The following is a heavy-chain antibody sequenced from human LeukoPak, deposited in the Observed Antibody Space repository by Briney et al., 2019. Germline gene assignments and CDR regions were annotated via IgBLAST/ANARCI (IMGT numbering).Heavy chain of an antibody. CDR2: ISAYNGNT. CDR1: GYTFTSYG. V-gene: IGHV1-18*01. D-gene: IGHD2-15*01. CDR3: ARIDIVVVVAANTCDY. J-gene: IGHJ4*02. Sequence: ASVKVSCKASGYTFTSYGISWVRQARGQGLEWMGWISAYNGNTNYAQKLQGRVTMTTDTSTSTAYMELRSLRSDDTAVYYCARIDIVVVVAANTCDYWGQGTLVTVSS.